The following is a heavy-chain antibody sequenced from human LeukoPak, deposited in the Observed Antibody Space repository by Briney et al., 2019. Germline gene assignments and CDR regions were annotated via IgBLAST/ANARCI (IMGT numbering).Heavy chain of an antibody. CDR1: GGTFSSYA. J-gene: IGHJ3*02. Sequence: ASVKASCKASGGTFSSYAISWVRQAPGQGLEWMGGIIPILGTANYAQKFQGRVTITADESTSTAYMELSSLRSEDTAVYYCARGMDGYNSDAFDIWGQGTMVTVSS. CDR2: IIPILGTA. V-gene: IGHV1-69*13. D-gene: IGHD5-24*01. CDR3: ARGMDGYNSDAFDI.